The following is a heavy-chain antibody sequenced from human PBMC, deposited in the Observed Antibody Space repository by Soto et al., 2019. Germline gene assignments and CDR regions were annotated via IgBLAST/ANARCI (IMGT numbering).Heavy chain of an antibody. V-gene: IGHV3-30-3*01. Sequence: GGSLRLSCAASGFTFSSYAMHWVRQAPGKGLEWVAVISYDGSNKYYADSVKGRFTISRDNSKNTLYLQMNSLRAEDTAVYYCARDKGVDYSNLIDYWGQGTLVTVSS. D-gene: IGHD4-4*01. CDR1: GFTFSSYA. CDR2: ISYDGSNK. CDR3: ARDKGVDYSNLIDY. J-gene: IGHJ4*02.